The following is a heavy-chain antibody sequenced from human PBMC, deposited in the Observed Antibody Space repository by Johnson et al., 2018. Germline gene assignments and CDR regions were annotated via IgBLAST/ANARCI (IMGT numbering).Heavy chain of an antibody. CDR3: ARQTNTYYYYYMDV. Sequence: QVQLQESGSGLVKPSQTLSLTCAVSCGSVSSDGYSWSWIRQPPGKGLEWIGYIYPSGSTYYNPSLKSRVTISVDRSKNQFSLKLSSVTAADTAVYYCARQTNTYYYYYMDVWGKGTTVTVSS. V-gene: IGHV4-30-2*01. J-gene: IGHJ6*03. CDR2: IYPSGST. CDR1: CGSVSSDGYS. D-gene: IGHD1-1*01.